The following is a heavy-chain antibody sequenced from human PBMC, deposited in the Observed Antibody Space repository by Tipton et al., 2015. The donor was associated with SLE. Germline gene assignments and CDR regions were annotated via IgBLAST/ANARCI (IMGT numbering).Heavy chain of an antibody. D-gene: IGHD6-13*01. J-gene: IGHJ4*02. Sequence: SLRLSCAASGFTVSSNYMSWVRQAPGKGLEWVSVIYSGGSTYYADSVKGRSTISRDNSKNTLYLQMNSLRAEDTAVYYCARDLGSSWYGLPIYWGQGTLVTVSS. CDR1: GFTVSSNY. V-gene: IGHV3-66*01. CDR3: ARDLGSSWYGLPIY. CDR2: IYSGGST.